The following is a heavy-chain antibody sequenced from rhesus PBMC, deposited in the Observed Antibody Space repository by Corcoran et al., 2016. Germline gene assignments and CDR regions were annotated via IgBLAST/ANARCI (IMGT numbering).Heavy chain of an antibody. CDR3: AGATFDY. J-gene: IGHJ4*01. CDR1: GYTFIAYF. Sequence: EVPLVQSGAEVKKPGASVKISCKASGYTFIAYFLQWVRQAPGKGLEWMGRVEPEDGEAIHARKFQDRVTFTADTSTDTAYMELSSLRSEDTAVYYCAGATFDYWGQGVLVTVSS. CDR2: VEPEDGEA. V-gene: IGHV1-111*02. D-gene: IGHD1-44*02.